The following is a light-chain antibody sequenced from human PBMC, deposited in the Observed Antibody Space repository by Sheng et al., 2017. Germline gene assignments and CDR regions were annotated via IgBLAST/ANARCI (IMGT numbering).Light chain of an antibody. CDR1: QTVDSN. CDR2: GAS. Sequence: EIVMTQSPATLSVSPGERATLSCRASQTVDSNLAWYQQKPGQAPRLLIYGASTRAPDIPARFSGSGSGTQFTLTISSLQSEDSATYYCQQSYSTPITFGQGTRLEIK. J-gene: IGKJ5*01. V-gene: IGKV3-15*01. CDR3: QQSYSTPIT.